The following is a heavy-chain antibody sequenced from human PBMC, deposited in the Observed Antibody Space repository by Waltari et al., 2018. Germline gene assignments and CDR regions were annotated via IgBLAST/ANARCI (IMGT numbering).Heavy chain of an antibody. J-gene: IGHJ4*02. CDR2: IDQDADKK. V-gene: IGHV3-7*03. CDR3: ATDGNYFAF. Sequence: EVQMIESGGGLVQPGGSRRLSCASSGFPFSNYWMSWVRLAPGKGLEWVANIDQDADKKYDLDSVRGRFTISRDNTKNSLYLQMNSLRADDTAVYYCATDGNYFAFWGQGTLVTVSS. D-gene: IGHD3-10*01. CDR1: GFPFSNYW.